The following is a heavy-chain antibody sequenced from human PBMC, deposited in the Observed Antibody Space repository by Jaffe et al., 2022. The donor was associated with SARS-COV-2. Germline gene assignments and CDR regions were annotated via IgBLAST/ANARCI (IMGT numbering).Heavy chain of an antibody. CDR3: ARTDEWEQLPSFDY. J-gene: IGHJ4*02. Sequence: QVQLVESGGGVVQPGRSLRLSCAVSGFTFSNHGMHWVRQAPGKGLYWVALIWHDGSKTYYEDSVKGRFTISRDNSKNTLYLQLNNLRVEDTAVYYCARTDEWEQLPSFDYRGQGTLVTVSS. D-gene: IGHD1-26*01. CDR2: IWHDGSKT. CDR1: GFTFSNHG. V-gene: IGHV3-33*01.